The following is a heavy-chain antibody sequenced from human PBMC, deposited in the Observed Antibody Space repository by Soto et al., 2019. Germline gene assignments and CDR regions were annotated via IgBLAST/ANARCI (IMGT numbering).Heavy chain of an antibody. Sequence: QVQLVESGGGVVQPGRSLRLSCAASGFTFSSYGMHWVRQAPGKGLEWVAVIWDDGSNKYYADSVKGRFTISRDNSKNTLYLQMNSLRAEDTAVYYCARDGPGYSSSWYVCDYWGQGTLVTVSS. CDR1: GFTFSSYG. CDR2: IWDDGSNK. CDR3: ARDGPGYSSSWYVCDY. J-gene: IGHJ4*02. V-gene: IGHV3-33*01. D-gene: IGHD6-13*01.